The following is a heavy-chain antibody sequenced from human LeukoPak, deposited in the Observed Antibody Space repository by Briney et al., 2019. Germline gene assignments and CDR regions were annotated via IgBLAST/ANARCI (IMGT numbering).Heavy chain of an antibody. Sequence: GGSLRLSCAASGFTFNNAWMNWVRQGPGKGLEWVGRIKSKTEGETTDYAAPVKGRLTISRDDSKNTLYLQMNSLKTEDTAVYYCTTVSRLVRYYFDYWGQGTLVTVSS. CDR2: IKSKTEGETT. V-gene: IGHV3-15*07. CDR3: TTVSRLVRYYFDY. D-gene: IGHD6-19*01. CDR1: GFTFNNAW. J-gene: IGHJ4*02.